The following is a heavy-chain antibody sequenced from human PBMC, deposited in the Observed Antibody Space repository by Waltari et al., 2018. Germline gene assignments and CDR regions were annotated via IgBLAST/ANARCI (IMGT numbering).Heavy chain of an antibody. CDR1: GGTFSSYA. Sequence: QVQLVQSGAEVKKPGSSVKVSCKASGGTFSSYAISWVRQAPGQGLEWMGGIIPILGIANYAQKFQGRVTITADESTITAYMELSSLRSEDTAVYYCARIVMTTVTTYYYYYMDVWGKGTTVTVSS. J-gene: IGHJ6*03. CDR3: ARIVMTTVTTYYYYYMDV. V-gene: IGHV1-69*04. CDR2: IIPILGIA. D-gene: IGHD4-17*01.